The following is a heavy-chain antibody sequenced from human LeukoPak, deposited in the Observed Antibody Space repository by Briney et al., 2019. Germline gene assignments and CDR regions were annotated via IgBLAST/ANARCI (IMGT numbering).Heavy chain of an antibody. J-gene: IGHJ4*02. V-gene: IGHV3-21*01. CDR2: ISSSSSYI. D-gene: IGHD6-6*01. CDR1: GFTFSSYS. Sequence: GRSLRLSCAASGFTFSSYSMNWVRQAPGKGLEWVSSISSSSSYIYYADSVKGRFTISRDNAKNSLYLQMNSLRAEDTAVYYCARDRREQLAPGDWGQGTLVTVSS. CDR3: ARDRREQLAPGD.